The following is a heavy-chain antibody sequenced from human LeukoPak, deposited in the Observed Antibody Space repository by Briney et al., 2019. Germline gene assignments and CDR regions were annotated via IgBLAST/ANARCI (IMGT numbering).Heavy chain of an antibody. V-gene: IGHV1-2*02. CDR2: INPNNGGT. CDR3: VRGRLWFGEVFTCDP. D-gene: IGHD3-10*01. CDR1: GYTFTGYY. J-gene: IGHJ5*02. Sequence: GASVTVSCTASGYTFTGYYIHWVRQAPGQGLEWMGWINPNNGGTNYAQKFQGRVTMTRDTSISTAYMELNRLTSEDTAVYYCVRGRLWFGEVFTCDPWGQGTLVTVSS.